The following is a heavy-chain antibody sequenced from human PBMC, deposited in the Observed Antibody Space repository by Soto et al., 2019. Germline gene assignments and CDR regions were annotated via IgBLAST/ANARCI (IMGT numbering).Heavy chain of an antibody. V-gene: IGHV1-8*01. CDR1: GYTFTSYD. D-gene: IGHD3-3*01. J-gene: IGHJ6*03. CDR3: ASRVGDFWSGYFYSRYYMDV. CDR2: MDPNSGNI. Sequence: VASVKVSCKASGYTFTSYDINWVRQATGQGLELMGWMDPNSGNIGYAQKFQGRVTMTRNTSISTAYMELSSLRSEDTAVYYCASRVGDFWSGYFYSRYYMDVWGKGTTVTVSS.